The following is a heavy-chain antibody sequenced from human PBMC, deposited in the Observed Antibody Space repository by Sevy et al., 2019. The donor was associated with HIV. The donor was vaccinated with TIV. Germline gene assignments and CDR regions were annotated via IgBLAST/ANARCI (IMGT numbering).Heavy chain of an antibody. V-gene: IGHV3-23*01. J-gene: IGHJ4*02. CDR1: GFIFGSYG. CDR2: ISGSGSST. D-gene: IGHD2-15*01. Sequence: GGSLRLSCSASGFIFGSYGMTWVRQAPGKGLEWVSGISGSGSSTYDADSVKGRFTISRDNSKNTLYLQMNSLRVEDTAIYYCAKDRSYLRGYCNNGCCYSFDYRGQGTLVTVSS. CDR3: AKDRSYLRGYCNNGCCYSFDY.